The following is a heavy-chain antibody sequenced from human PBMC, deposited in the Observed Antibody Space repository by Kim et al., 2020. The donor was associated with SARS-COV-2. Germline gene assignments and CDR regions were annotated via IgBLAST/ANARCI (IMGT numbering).Heavy chain of an antibody. Sequence: NPSLKSRVTISVDKSKNQFSLKLSSVTAADTAVYYCARDSGGAYTDAFDIWGQGTMVTVSS. V-gene: IGHV4-4*02. CDR3: ARDSGGAYTDAFDI. J-gene: IGHJ3*02. D-gene: IGHD3-16*01.